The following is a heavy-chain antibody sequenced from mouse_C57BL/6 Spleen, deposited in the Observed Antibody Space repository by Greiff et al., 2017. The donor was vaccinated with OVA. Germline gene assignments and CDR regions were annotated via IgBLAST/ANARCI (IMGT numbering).Heavy chain of an antibody. V-gene: IGHV1-62-2*01. CDR3: ARHEEGAGTNWYFDV. D-gene: IGHD4-1*01. CDR2: FYPGSGSI. J-gene: IGHJ1*03. Sequence: QVQLKESGAELVKPGASVKLSCKASGYTFTEYTIHWVKQRSGQGLEWIGWFYPGSGSIKYNEKFKDKATLTADKSSSTVYMELSRLTSEDSAVYVWARHEEGAGTNWYFDVWGTGTTVTVSS. CDR1: GYTFTEYT.